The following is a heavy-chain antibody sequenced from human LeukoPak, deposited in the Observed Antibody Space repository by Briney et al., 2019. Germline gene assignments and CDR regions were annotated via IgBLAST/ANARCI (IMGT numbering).Heavy chain of an antibody. CDR2: ISSSSYI. CDR1: GFTFSSYS. D-gene: IGHD3-10*01. CDR3: ASDSGSGSFSDY. V-gene: IGHV3-21*01. Sequence: GGSLRLSCAASGFTFSSYSMNWVRQAPGKGLEWVSSISSSSYIYYADSVKGRFTISRDNAKNSLYLQMNSLRAEDTAVYYCASDSGSGSFSDYWGQGTLVTVSS. J-gene: IGHJ4*02.